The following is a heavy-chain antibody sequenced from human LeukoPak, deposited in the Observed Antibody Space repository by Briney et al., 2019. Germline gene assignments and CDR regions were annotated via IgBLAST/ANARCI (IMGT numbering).Heavy chain of an antibody. J-gene: IGHJ4*02. CDR3: ANGYDSTPGITFDY. Sequence: GGSLRLSCAASGLTFSSYAMSWVRQAPGKGLEWVSAISGSGGSTYYADSVKGRFTISRDNSKNTLYLQMNSLRAEDTAVYYCANGYDSTPGITFDYWGQGTLVTVSS. V-gene: IGHV3-23*01. D-gene: IGHD3-22*01. CDR2: ISGSGGST. CDR1: GLTFSSYA.